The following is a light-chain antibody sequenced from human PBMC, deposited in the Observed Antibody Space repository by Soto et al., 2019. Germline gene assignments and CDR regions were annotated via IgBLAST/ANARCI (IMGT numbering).Light chain of an antibody. Sequence: EVLMTQSPSTLSVSPGERATLSCRASESVSRNLAWYQQQAGQAPRLLIDNASAKATGIPDRFSGSGSGTDFTLTISRLEPEDFAVYYCQQYGSSPPWTFGQGTKVDI. CDR3: QQYGSSPPWT. CDR1: ESVSRN. V-gene: IGKV3-20*01. J-gene: IGKJ1*01. CDR2: NAS.